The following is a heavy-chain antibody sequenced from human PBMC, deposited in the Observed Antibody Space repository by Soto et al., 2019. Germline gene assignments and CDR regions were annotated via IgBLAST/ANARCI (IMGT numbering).Heavy chain of an antibody. J-gene: IGHJ4*02. CDR3: ARDKITGLLDY. Sequence: SQTLSLTCAVYGGSFRGYYWSWIRQPPGKGLEWIGEINHSGSTNYNPSLKSRVTISVDTSKNQFSLKLTSVTAADTAVYYCARDKITGLLDYWGQGTLVTSPQ. D-gene: IGHD2-8*02. CDR2: INHSGST. V-gene: IGHV4-34*01. CDR1: GGSFRGYY.